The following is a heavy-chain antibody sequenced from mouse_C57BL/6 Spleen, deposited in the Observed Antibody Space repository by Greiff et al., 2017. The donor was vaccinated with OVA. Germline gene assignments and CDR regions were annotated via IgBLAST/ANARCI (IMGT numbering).Heavy chain of an antibody. Sequence: EVQLVESGGGLVKPGGSLKLSCAASGFTFSSYTMSWVRQTPEKRLEWVATISGGGGNTYYPDSVKGRFTITRENAKNTLYLLMSSLRSEDTALYYCARHDYYGSSDWYFDVWGTGTTVTVSS. CDR2: ISGGGGNT. V-gene: IGHV5-9*01. CDR3: ARHDYYGSSDWYFDV. D-gene: IGHD1-1*01. CDR1: GFTFSSYT. J-gene: IGHJ1*03.